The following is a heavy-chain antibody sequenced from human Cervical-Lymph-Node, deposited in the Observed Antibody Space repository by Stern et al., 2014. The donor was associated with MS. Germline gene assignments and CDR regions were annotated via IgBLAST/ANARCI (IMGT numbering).Heavy chain of an antibody. CDR3: ARSGTVTTKFDF. CDR2: IRGNGAYI. CDR1: GLTFSSYS. Sequence: MQLVQSGGGLVQPGGSLRLSCAASGLTFSSYSMHWVRQAPGKGLEWVSSIRGNGAYIDYTDSLKGQFTISRDNTKDSLYLQMNSLRAEDTAVYYCARSGTVTTKFDFWGQGTLVTVSS. V-gene: IGHV3-21*01. D-gene: IGHD4-17*01. J-gene: IGHJ4*02.